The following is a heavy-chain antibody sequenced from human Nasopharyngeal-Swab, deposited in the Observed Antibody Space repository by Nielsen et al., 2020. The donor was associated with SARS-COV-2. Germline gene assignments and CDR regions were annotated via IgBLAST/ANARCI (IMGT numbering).Heavy chain of an antibody. V-gene: IGHV3-21*01. J-gene: IGHJ3*02. Sequence: GESLKISCAASGFTFSSYSMNWVRQAPGKGLEWVSSISSSSSYIYYADSVKGRFTISRDNAKNLLYLQMNSLRAEDTAVYYCASSQGSSWYLDIGDAFEIWVQGTMVTVSS. CDR2: ISSSSSYI. CDR3: ASSQGSSWYLDIGDAFEI. CDR1: GFTFSSYS. D-gene: IGHD6-13*01.